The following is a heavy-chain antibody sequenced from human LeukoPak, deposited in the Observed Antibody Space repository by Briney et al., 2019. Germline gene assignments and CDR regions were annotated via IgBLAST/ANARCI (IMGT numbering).Heavy chain of an antibody. CDR2: ISYDGSNK. CDR1: GFTFSGYA. V-gene: IGHV3-30-3*01. D-gene: IGHD2-15*01. J-gene: IGHJ4*02. Sequence: PGGSLRLSCAASGFTFSGYAMHWVRQAPGKGLEWVAVISYDGSNKYYADSVKGRFTISRDNSKNTLYLQMNSLRAEDTAVYYCARGYCSGDSCFNFDYWGQGTLVTVSS. CDR3: ARGYCSGDSCFNFDY.